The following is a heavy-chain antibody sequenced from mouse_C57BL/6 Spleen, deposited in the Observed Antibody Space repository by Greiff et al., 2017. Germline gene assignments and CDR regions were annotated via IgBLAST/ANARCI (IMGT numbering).Heavy chain of an antibody. Sequence: QVQLKQSGPELVKPGASVKLSCKASGYTFTSYDINWVKQRPGQGLEWIGWIYPRDGSTKYNEKFKGKATLTVDTSSSTAYMELHSLTSEDSAVYFCAGTTVVPYYAMDYWGQGTSVTVSS. CDR3: AGTTVVPYYAMDY. CDR2: IYPRDGST. V-gene: IGHV1-85*01. CDR1: GYTFTSYD. J-gene: IGHJ4*01. D-gene: IGHD1-1*01.